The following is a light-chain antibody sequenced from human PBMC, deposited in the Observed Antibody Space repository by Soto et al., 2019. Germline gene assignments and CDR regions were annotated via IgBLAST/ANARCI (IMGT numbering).Light chain of an antibody. Sequence: EIVLTQSPGTLSLSPVERATLSCRASQSVSSSYLAWYQQKPGQAPRLLIYRASSRATGIPDRFSGSGSGTDFTLTISRLEPDDFAVYYCQQYGSSPPVTFGQGTRLEI. CDR3: QQYGSSPPVT. V-gene: IGKV3-20*01. CDR2: RAS. CDR1: QSVSSSY. J-gene: IGKJ5*01.